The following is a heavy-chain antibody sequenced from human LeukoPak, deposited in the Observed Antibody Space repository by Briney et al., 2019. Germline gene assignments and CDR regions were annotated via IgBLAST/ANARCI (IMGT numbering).Heavy chain of an antibody. Sequence: GGSLRLSCAASGFTVSSNYISWIRQAPGKGLDWVSVIYSGGSTYYADSVKGRFTISRDNSKNTLYLQMNSLRAEDTAVYYCARGHDYDSSVAYWGQGALVTVSS. V-gene: IGHV3-66*01. CDR3: ARGHDYDSSVAY. J-gene: IGHJ4*02. D-gene: IGHD3-22*01. CDR1: GFTVSSNY. CDR2: IYSGGST.